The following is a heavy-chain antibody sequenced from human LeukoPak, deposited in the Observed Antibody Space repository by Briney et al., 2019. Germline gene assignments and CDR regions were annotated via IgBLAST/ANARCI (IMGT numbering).Heavy chain of an antibody. V-gene: IGHV4-4*07. Sequence: SETLSLTCTVSGVSISSYYWSWIRQPAGKGLEWIGRIYTSGSTYYNPSLKSRVTISVDTSKNQFSLKLSSVTAADTAVYYCARTYSSSLCNWFDPWGQGTLVTVSS. CDR2: IYTSGST. CDR3: ARTYSSSLCNWFDP. CDR1: GVSISSYY. J-gene: IGHJ5*02. D-gene: IGHD6-13*01.